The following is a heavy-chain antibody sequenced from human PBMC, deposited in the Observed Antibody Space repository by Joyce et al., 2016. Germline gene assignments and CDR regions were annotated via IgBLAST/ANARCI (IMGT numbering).Heavy chain of an antibody. Sequence: QGQLVEVGGGVVQPGGSLRLSCVASGLSFSNFGMHWVRQAPGRGLELVAIISYAGVNKYYADSVKGRFTVSRDNSKNTVYLQMDSLTSEDTAVYYCAKDPSSPEYWYFDLWGRGTLVSVSS. J-gene: IGHJ2*01. CDR2: ISYAGVNK. CDR1: GLSFSNFG. D-gene: IGHD2-2*01. V-gene: IGHV3-30*18. CDR3: AKDPSSPEYWYFDL.